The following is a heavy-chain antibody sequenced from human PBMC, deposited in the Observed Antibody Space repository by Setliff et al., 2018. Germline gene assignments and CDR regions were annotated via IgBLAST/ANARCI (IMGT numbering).Heavy chain of an antibody. CDR3: ARNWVTAQHYYYGMDV. D-gene: IGHD2-21*02. CDR2: ISSSSTTI. J-gene: IGHJ6*02. Sequence: PGGSLRLSCAASGFTFSSYGMNWVRQAPGKGLEWLSYISSSSTTIYYADSVKGRFTVSRDNSKNTLYLQMDSLRAEDTAVYYCARNWVTAQHYYYGMDVWGQGTTVTVSS. CDR1: GFTFSSYG. V-gene: IGHV3-48*01.